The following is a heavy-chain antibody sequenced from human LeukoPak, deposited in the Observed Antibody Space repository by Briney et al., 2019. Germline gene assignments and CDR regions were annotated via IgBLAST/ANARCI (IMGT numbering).Heavy chain of an antibody. CDR1: GFTFSSYA. Sequence: GGSLRLSCAASGFTFSSYAMSWARQAPGKGLEWVSAISGSGGSTYYADSVKGRFTISRDNSKNTLYLQINSLRAEDTAVYYCAKGAGYSSGWLNWFGPWGQGTLVTVSS. CDR2: ISGSGGST. D-gene: IGHD6-19*01. J-gene: IGHJ5*02. CDR3: AKGAGYSSGWLNWFGP. V-gene: IGHV3-23*01.